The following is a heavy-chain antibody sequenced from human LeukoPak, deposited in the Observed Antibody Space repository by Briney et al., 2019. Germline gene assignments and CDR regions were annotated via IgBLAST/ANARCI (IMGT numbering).Heavy chain of an antibody. D-gene: IGHD6-13*01. V-gene: IGHV3-23*01. CDR2: LSGSGLST. Sequence: PGGSLRLSCAASGFTFSSYAMSWVRLAPGKGLVLVSALSGSGLSTYYADSVKGRFTISRDNSKNTLYLQMNSLRAEDTAVYYCAKGGDSSSWLFDYWGQGTLVTVSS. J-gene: IGHJ4*02. CDR1: GFTFSSYA. CDR3: AKGGDSSSWLFDY.